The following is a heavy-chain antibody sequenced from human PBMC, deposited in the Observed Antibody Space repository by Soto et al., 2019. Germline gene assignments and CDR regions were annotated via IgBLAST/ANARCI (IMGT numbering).Heavy chain of an antibody. J-gene: IGHJ6*02. V-gene: IGHV3-74*01. CDR3: VREYYYCLDV. Sequence: GGSLRLSCTASGFTFSRHWMHWVRQAPGKGLVWVSRINGDGSTTHYADSVGGRFAISRDNAKNTLHLQMNSLRAEDTAVYYCVREYYYCLDVWGQGTTVTVSS. CDR1: GFTFSRHW. CDR2: INGDGSTT.